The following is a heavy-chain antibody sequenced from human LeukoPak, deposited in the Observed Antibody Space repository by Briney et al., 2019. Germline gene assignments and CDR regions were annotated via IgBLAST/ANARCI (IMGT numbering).Heavy chain of an antibody. Sequence: GGSLRLSCVASGFTFSNFGMHWVRRAPGKGLEWVAVISFNEKVSYYADSVEGRFTISRDNSKNTLYLQMTNLRGEDTALYYCAKEKDYRISASCDYWGQGIQVTVSS. J-gene: IGHJ4*02. CDR2: ISFNEKVS. D-gene: IGHD3-10*01. CDR3: AKEKDYRISASCDY. V-gene: IGHV3-30*18. CDR1: GFTFSNFG.